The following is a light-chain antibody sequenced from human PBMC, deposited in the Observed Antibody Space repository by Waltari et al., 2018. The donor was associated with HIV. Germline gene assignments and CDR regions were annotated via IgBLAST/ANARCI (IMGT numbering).Light chain of an antibody. CDR1: SSTIGAGYD. Sequence: QSVLTQPPSVSGAPGQRVTISCTGSSSTIGAGYDVHWYQQLPGTAPNLLIYGNSNGPSWVPDRFSGSKSGTSASLAITGLQAEDEADYYCQSYDSSLSGYVFGTGTKVTVL. CDR2: GNS. CDR3: QSYDSSLSGYV. J-gene: IGLJ1*01. V-gene: IGLV1-40*01.